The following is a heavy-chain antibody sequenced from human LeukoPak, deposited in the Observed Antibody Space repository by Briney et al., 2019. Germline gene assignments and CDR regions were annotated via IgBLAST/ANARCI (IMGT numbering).Heavy chain of an antibody. V-gene: IGHV4-59*01. D-gene: IGHD2-2*01. Sequence: SETLSLTCTVSGGSISSYYWSWIRQPPGKGLEWIGYIYYSGSTNYNPSLKSRVTISVDTSKNQFSLKLSSVTAADTAVYYCARTANLYCSSTSCYSDYYYYMDVWGKGTTVTVSS. J-gene: IGHJ6*03. CDR2: IYYSGST. CDR1: GGSISSYY. CDR3: ARTANLYCSSTSCYSDYYYYMDV.